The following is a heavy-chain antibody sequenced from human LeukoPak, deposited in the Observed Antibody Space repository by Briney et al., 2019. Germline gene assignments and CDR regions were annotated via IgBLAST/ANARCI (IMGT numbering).Heavy chain of an antibody. Sequence: ASVKVSCKASGYTFTSYYMHWVRQAPGQGPEWMGVINTSGASTSYAQKFQGRVTMTRDTSTSTVYMELSSLRSEDTAVYYCARGTGIAAAVTSLFQYWGQGTLVTVSS. D-gene: IGHD6-13*01. CDR3: ARGTGIAAAVTSLFQY. V-gene: IGHV1-46*01. CDR1: GYTFTSYY. CDR2: INTSGAST. J-gene: IGHJ1*01.